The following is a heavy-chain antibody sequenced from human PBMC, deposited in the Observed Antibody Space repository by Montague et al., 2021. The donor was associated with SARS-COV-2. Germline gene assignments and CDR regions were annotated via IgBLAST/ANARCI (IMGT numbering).Heavy chain of an antibody. CDR2: IWYDGSNK. CDR1: GFTFSRYG. CDR3: AREAEIFGVVISPLFY. D-gene: IGHD3-3*01. Sequence: SLRLSCAASGFTFSRYGMHWVRQAPGKGLEWVAVIWYDGSNKYYADSVXGRFTISRDNSKNTLYLQMNSLRAEDTAVYYCAREAEIFGVVISPLFYWGQGTLVTVSS. J-gene: IGHJ4*02. V-gene: IGHV3-33*01.